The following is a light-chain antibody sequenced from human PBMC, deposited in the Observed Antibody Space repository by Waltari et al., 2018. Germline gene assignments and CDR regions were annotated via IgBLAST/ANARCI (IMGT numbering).Light chain of an antibody. CDR1: QHINMN. Sequence: DIVLTQSPATLSLSPGERATLSCRASQHINMNLAWYQQKPGQAPRLLFYGASTRESGVAARFSGSGSGTEFTLTISSLQSEDFGLYYCQQYNDWPPWTFGQGTKV. CDR2: GAS. CDR3: QQYNDWPPWT. J-gene: IGKJ1*01. V-gene: IGKV3-15*01.